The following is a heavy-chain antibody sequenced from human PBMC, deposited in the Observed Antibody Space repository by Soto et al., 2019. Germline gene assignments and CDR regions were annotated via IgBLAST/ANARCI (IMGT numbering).Heavy chain of an antibody. D-gene: IGHD3-22*01. CDR3: VRTTYFSDSSGYTRCFAY. CDR2: SRDKAQGYST. J-gene: IGHJ4*02. V-gene: IGHV3-72*01. CDR1: GFTLSYHY. Sequence: SLKISCAGSGFTLSYHYIDWVRQAPGKGLGLVGRSRDKAQGYSTEYAAAGIGRFTTSTDDTKNSEYLQMNSLKTEDRAVYYCVRTTYFSDSSGYTRCFAYWGQGTLVTVSS.